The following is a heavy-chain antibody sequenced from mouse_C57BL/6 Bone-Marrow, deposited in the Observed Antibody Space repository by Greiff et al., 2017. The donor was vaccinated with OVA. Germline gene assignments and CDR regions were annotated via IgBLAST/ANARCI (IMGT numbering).Heavy chain of an antibody. CDR2: IDPSDSYT. D-gene: IGHD4-1*01. CDR1: GYTFTSYW. V-gene: IGHV1-59*01. Sequence: QVQLQQPGAELVRPGTSVKLSCKASGYTFTSYWMHWVKQRPGQGLEWIGVIDPSDSYTNYNQKFKGKATLTVDTSSSTAYMQLSSLTSEDSAVYCCATGPGFAYWGQGTLVTVSA. J-gene: IGHJ3*01. CDR3: ATGPGFAY.